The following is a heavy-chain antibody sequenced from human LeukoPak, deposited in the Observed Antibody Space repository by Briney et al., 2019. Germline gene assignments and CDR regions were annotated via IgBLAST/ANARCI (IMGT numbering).Heavy chain of an antibody. CDR3: ARGGEWYYDSSRYRLCDY. J-gene: IGHJ4*02. D-gene: IGHD3-22*01. CDR1: GYTFTGYY. Sequence: ASVKVSFKASGYTFTGYYMHWVRQAPGQGLEWMGWINPNSGGTNYAQNFQGGVTMTRDTSVITAYMELSRLTSDDTAVYYCARGGEWYYDSSRYRLCDYWGQGTLVTVSS. V-gene: IGHV1-2*02. CDR2: INPNSGGT.